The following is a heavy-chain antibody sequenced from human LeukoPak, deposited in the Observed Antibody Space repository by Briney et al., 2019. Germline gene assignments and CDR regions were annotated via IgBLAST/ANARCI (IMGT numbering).Heavy chain of an antibody. D-gene: IGHD6-19*01. CDR3: SRPHSGWEPYSFGY. Sequence: GGSLRLSCAASGFSFSDSALHWVRQASGKGLEWVGRIRRKDYSYATAYAASVKGRFTISRDESKNTAYLQMNRLKNEETALYFCSRPHSGWEPYSFGYWGQGALVTVFS. CDR2: IRRKDYSYAT. J-gene: IGHJ4*02. CDR1: GFSFSDSA. V-gene: IGHV3-73*01.